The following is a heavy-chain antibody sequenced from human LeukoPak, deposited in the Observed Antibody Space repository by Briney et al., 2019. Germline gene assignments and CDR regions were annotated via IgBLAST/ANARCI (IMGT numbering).Heavy chain of an antibody. CDR3: ARELDSPGGSYPAH. D-gene: IGHD1-26*01. CDR1: GGSFSGYD. CDR2: IYYSGST. J-gene: IGHJ4*02. Sequence: SETLSLTCAVYGGSFSGYDWSWIRQPPGKGLEWMGYIYYSGSTNYNPSLKSRVTISVDTSKNQFSLKLSSVTAADTAVYYCARELDSPGGSYPAHWSQGTLVTVSS. V-gene: IGHV4-59*01.